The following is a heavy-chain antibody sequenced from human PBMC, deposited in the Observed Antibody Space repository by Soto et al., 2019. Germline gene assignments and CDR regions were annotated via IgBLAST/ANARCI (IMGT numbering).Heavy chain of an antibody. CDR2: ISGYNGQT. D-gene: IGHD1-1*01. J-gene: IGHJ6*02. Sequence: ASVKVSCQSSAYSFDTYGVSWVRQAPGKGLEWMGWISGYNGQTNYAQKFRGRVTLTTDTSTSTAYMELRSLRSDDTAIYYCARDGRKQLWTEGLTAMDVWG. CDR1: AYSFDTYG. CDR3: ARDGRKQLWTEGLTAMDV. V-gene: IGHV1-18*04.